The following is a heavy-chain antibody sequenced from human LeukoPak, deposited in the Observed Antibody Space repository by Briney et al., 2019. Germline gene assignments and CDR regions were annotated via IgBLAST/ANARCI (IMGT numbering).Heavy chain of an antibody. CDR1: GYTLTELS. D-gene: IGHD2-2*01. CDR3: ARNDIVVVPGPLNP. V-gene: IGHV1-69*13. Sequence: GASVKVSCKVSGYTLTELSMHWVRQAPGKGLEWMGGIIPIFGTANYAQKFQGRVTITADESTSTAYMELSSLRSEDTAVYYCARNDIVVVPGPLNPWGQGTLVTVSS. J-gene: IGHJ5*02. CDR2: IIPIFGTA.